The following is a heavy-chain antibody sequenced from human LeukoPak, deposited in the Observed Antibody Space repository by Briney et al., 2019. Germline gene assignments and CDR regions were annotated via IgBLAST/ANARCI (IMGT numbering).Heavy chain of an antibody. CDR3: AGHHPRNTVDF. V-gene: IGHV4-59*08. CDR2: ISDIGSI. CDR1: GGSISSYY. J-gene: IGHJ4*02. D-gene: IGHD2-8*02. Sequence: SETLTLTCTVSGGSISSYYWSWIRQPPGKGLEWIAYISDIGSINYNPSLKSRVTISLDTSKNQFSLKLSSVTAADTAVYYCAGHHPRNTVDFWGQGTLVTVSS.